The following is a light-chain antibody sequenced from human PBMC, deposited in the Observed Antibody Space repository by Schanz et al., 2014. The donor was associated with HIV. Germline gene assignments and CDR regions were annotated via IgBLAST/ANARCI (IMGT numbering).Light chain of an antibody. CDR1: QSLTSRY. V-gene: IGKV3-20*01. J-gene: IGKJ2*01. CDR3: LQYNDDVYT. CDR2: GAS. Sequence: EIVLTQSPGSLSLSPGERATLSCRASQSLTSRYLAWYLQKPGQAPRLLIYGASSRATGIPDRFSGSGSGTGFTLTISRLQPGDFATYYCLQYNDDVYTFGQGTKLEIK.